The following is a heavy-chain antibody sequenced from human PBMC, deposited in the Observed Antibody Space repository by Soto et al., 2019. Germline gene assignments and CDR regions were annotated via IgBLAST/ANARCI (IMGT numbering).Heavy chain of an antibody. V-gene: IGHV4-39*01. J-gene: IGHJ4*02. Sequence: SETLSLTCTVSGGSITSSSHYWGWLRQPPGKRLEWIGTIYYSGSSYYNPSLKSRVTLSVDTSKNQFSLNLASVTAADTAVYFCAGQLGYYDFWGQGILVTVSS. CDR2: IYYSGSS. CDR3: AGQLGYYDF. CDR1: GGSITSSSHY. D-gene: IGHD3-16*01.